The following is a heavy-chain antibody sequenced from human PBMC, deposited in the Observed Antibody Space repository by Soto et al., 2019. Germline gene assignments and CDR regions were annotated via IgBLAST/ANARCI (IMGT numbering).Heavy chain of an antibody. Sequence: QGHLVQSGAEEKKPGASVKVSCKASGYTFTSYAMHWVRQAPGQRREWMGWINAGNGYTKYSQKFQGRVTSTRDTTASTAYMELSRLRSEDTAVYYWARDPSDYGMDVWGQVTTVTVSS. CDR1: GYTFTSYA. CDR2: INAGNGYT. D-gene: IGHD6-6*01. J-gene: IGHJ6*02. CDR3: ARDPSDYGMDV. V-gene: IGHV1-3*05.